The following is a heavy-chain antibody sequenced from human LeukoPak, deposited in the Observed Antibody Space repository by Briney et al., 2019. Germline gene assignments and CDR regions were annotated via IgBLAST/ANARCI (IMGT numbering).Heavy chain of an antibody. Sequence: GGSLRLSCAASGFTVSSNYMSWVRQAPGKGLEWVSVIYSGGSTYYADSVKGRFTISRDNSKNTLYLRMNSLRAEDTAVYYCARARGATVTPHAFDIWGQGTMVTVSS. V-gene: IGHV3-66*01. J-gene: IGHJ3*02. CDR1: GFTVSSNY. CDR2: IYSGGST. CDR3: ARARGATVTPHAFDI. D-gene: IGHD4-17*01.